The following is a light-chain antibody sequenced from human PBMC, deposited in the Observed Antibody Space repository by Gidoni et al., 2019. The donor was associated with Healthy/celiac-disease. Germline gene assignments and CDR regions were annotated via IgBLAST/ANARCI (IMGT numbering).Light chain of an antibody. CDR2: EVS. CDR1: ISDVGGYNY. J-gene: IGLJ1*01. Sequence: QSALTQPASVSGSPGQSITISCTGTISDVGGYNYVSWYQQHPGKAPKLMIYEVSNRPSGVPDRFSGSKSGNTASLTISGLQAEDEADYYCSSYTSSSTEVFGTGTKVTVL. V-gene: IGLV2-14*01. CDR3: SSYTSSSTEV.